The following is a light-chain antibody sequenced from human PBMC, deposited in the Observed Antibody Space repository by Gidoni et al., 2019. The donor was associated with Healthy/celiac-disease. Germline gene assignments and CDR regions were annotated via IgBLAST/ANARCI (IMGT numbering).Light chain of an antibody. V-gene: IGKV1-39*01. J-gene: IGKJ1*01. CDR3: QQCYSTPWT. Sequence: EIQMTQSPSSLSASVGDRVTITCRASQSISSYLNWYQQKPGKAPKLLIYAASSLQRGVPSMFSGSGSGTDFTLTISSLRPEDFATFYFQQCYSTPWTFGQGTKVEIK. CDR2: AAS. CDR1: QSISSY.